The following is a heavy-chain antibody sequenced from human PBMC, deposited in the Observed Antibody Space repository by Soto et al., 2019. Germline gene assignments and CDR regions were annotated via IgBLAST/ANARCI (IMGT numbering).Heavy chain of an antibody. V-gene: IGHV3-33*01. CDR1: GFTFSSYG. CDR2: IWYDGSNK. CDR3: AREVREWEPFDY. J-gene: IGHJ4*02. D-gene: IGHD1-26*01. Sequence: QVQLVESGGGVVQPGRSLRLSCAASGFTFSSYGMHWVRQAPGKGLEWVAVIWYDGSNKYYAESVKGRFTISRDNSKNTLYLQMNSLRAADTAVYYGAREVREWEPFDYSGKGTLVTVYS.